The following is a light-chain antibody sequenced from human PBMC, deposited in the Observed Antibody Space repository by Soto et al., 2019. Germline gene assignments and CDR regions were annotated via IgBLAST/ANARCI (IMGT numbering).Light chain of an antibody. CDR2: GAS. V-gene: IGKV1-39*01. Sequence: DIQMTQSPSSLSASVGDRVTITCRASQSITKYLIWYRQKPGKAPELLIYGASTLQSGVPSRFIGSGSGIDFTLTISSLQPEDFATYHCQQSYSTPPTFGGGTKVEIK. J-gene: IGKJ4*01. CDR3: QQSYSTPPT. CDR1: QSITKY.